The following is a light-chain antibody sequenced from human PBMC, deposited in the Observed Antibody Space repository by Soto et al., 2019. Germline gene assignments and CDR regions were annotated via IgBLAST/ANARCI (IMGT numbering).Light chain of an antibody. CDR1: QSVSNN. V-gene: IGKV3-15*01. J-gene: IGKJ1*01. Sequence: IVMTQSPATLSVSPGERATLSCRASQSVSNNLAWYQQKPGQAPRLLIYGASTRATDIPARFSGSGSATEFTLTISSLQSEDFALYYCQHTLKWPPTFGQGTKVDIK. CDR3: QHTLKWPPT. CDR2: GAS.